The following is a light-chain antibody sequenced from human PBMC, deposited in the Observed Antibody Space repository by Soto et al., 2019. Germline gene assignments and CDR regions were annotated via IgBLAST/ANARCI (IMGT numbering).Light chain of an antibody. Sequence: DIQMTQSPSTLSASVEDRVTLTCRASQTIDRWLAWYQQRPGRAPKLLIHKASTLEGGVPSRFSGSASRTEFTLTISSLQPDDFATYYCLQYIHYPLTFGGGTKVELK. CDR1: QTIDRW. CDR3: LQYIHYPLT. CDR2: KAS. J-gene: IGKJ4*01. V-gene: IGKV1-5*03.